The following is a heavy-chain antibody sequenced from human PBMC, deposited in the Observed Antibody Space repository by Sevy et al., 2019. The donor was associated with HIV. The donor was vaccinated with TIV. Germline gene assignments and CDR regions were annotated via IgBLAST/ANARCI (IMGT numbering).Heavy chain of an antibody. D-gene: IGHD3-22*01. Sequence: ASVKVSCKVSGYTLTQFSMHWVRQAPGKGLEWMATFDPEDDETIYAQRLQGRVTMTEEKSTDTAYMELSSLRSDDTAVYYCAVTKDYYDSSGYPFDYWGQGSLVTVSS. CDR2: FDPEDDET. J-gene: IGHJ4*02. CDR1: GYTLTQFS. CDR3: AVTKDYYDSSGYPFDY. V-gene: IGHV1-24*01.